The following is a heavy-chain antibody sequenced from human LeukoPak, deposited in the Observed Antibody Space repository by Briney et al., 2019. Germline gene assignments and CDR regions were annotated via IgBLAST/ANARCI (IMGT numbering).Heavy chain of an antibody. V-gene: IGHV3-11*01. CDR2: ISNSGSII. Sequence: GGSLRLSCAASGFTFNDYYMNWIRQAPGKGLEWVSYISNSGSIIYYADFVKGRFTISRDNAKNSLYLQMNSLRAEDTAVYYCAKDFVVVPGNVNYFDYWGQGTLVTVSS. CDR3: AKDFVVVPGNVNYFDY. J-gene: IGHJ4*02. CDR1: GFTFNDYY. D-gene: IGHD2-21*02.